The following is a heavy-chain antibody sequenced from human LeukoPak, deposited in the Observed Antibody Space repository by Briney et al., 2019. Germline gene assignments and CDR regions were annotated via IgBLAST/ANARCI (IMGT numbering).Heavy chain of an antibody. CDR3: AKVVRAWYVIDS. CDR2: IYNGGTT. D-gene: IGHD6-19*01. Sequence: SETLSLTCTVSGGSISTYYWTWIRQPPGKGLEWIGYIYNGGTTNYNPSLKNRATISIDTSKNQFSLNLRSVTPADAAVYYCAKVVRAWYVIDSWGQGTLVTVSS. CDR1: GGSISTYY. J-gene: IGHJ4*02. V-gene: IGHV4-59*01.